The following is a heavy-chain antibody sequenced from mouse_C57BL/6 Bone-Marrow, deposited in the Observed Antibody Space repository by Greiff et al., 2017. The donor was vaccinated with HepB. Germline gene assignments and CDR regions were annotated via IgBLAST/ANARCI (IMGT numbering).Heavy chain of an antibody. CDR3: AITTVVATDY. CDR2: ISYDGSN. CDR1: GYSITSGYS. Sequence: EVQLVESGPGLVKPSQSLSLTCSVTGYSITSGYSWNWIRQFPGNKLEWMGYISYDGSNNYNPSLKNRISITRDTSKNQLFLKLNSVTTEDTATYYCAITTVVATDYWGQGTSVTVSS. D-gene: IGHD1-1*01. V-gene: IGHV3-6*01. J-gene: IGHJ4*01.